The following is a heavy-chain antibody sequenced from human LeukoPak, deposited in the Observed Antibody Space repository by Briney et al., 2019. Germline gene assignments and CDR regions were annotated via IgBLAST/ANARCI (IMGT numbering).Heavy chain of an antibody. CDR2: IYHSGST. Sequence: SETLSLTCTVSGYSISSGYYWGWIRQPPGKGLEWIGSIYHSGSTYYNPSLKSRVTISVDTSKNQFSLKLSSVTAADTAVYYCARGRNIAAAGTNYFDYWGQGTLVTVSS. D-gene: IGHD6-13*01. J-gene: IGHJ4*02. CDR3: ARGRNIAAAGTNYFDY. CDR1: GYSISSGYY. V-gene: IGHV4-38-2*02.